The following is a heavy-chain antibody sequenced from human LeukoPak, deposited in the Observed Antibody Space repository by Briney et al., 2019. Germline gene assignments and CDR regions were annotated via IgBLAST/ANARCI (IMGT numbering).Heavy chain of an antibody. Sequence: ASVKVSCKASGYTFTGYYMRWVRQAPGQGLEWMGWINPNSGGTNYAQKFQGRVTMTRDTSTSTAYMELSRLRSDDTAVYYCAREEWLRLRDYYYYYGMDVWGQGTTVTVSS. V-gene: IGHV1-2*02. CDR3: AREEWLRLRDYYYYYGMDV. CDR2: INPNSGGT. J-gene: IGHJ6*02. CDR1: GYTFTGYY. D-gene: IGHD5-12*01.